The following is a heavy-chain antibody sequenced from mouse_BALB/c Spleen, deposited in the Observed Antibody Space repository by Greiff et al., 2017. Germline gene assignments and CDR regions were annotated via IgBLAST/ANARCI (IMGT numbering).Heavy chain of an antibody. D-gene: IGHD2-1*01. CDR3: ARRGYGILFDY. V-gene: IGHV5-12-1*01. CDR2: ISSGGGST. Sequence: EVHLVESGGGLVKPGGSLKLSCAASRFAFSSYDMSWVHQTPEKRLEWVAYISSGGGSTYYPDTVKGRFTISRDNAQNTLYLQMSSLKSEDTAMYYCARRGYGILFDYWGEGTTLTVSS. CDR1: RFAFSSYD. J-gene: IGHJ2*01.